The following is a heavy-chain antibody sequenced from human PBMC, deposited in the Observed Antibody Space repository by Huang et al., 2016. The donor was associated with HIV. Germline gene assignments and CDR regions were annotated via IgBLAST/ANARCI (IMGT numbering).Heavy chain of an antibody. J-gene: IGHJ4*02. CDR2: INHRGST. CDR1: GGSFSDYY. D-gene: IGHD2-8*02. V-gene: IGHV4-34*01. Sequence: QVQLQQWGAGLLKPSETLSLTCAVYGGSFSDYYWTWIRQTPGKGLEWIGEINHRGSTNFNPSLKSRVTISVDTSKNQFSLKLNSVTAADTAVYYCARLKCSSGGFDFWGQGTLVTVSS. CDR3: ARLKCSSGGFDF.